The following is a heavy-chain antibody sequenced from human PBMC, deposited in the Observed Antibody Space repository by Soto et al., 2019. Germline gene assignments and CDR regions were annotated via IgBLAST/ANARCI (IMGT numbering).Heavy chain of an antibody. Sequence: SVKVSCKASGGTFSSYAISWVRQAPGQGLEWMGGIIPIFGTANYAQKFQGRVTITADESTSTAYMELSSLRSEDTAVYYCAGGFSVPLSIAAAGKTRNYYYYGMDVWG. CDR2: IIPIFGTA. V-gene: IGHV1-69*13. CDR1: GGTFSSYA. J-gene: IGHJ6*02. CDR3: AGGFSVPLSIAAAGKTRNYYYYGMDV. D-gene: IGHD6-13*01.